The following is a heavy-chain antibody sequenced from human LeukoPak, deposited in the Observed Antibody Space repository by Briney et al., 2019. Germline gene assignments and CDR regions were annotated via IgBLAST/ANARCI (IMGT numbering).Heavy chain of an antibody. Sequence: GGSLRLSCAASGFTFSSYWMHWVRQAPGKGLVWVSRINTDGSSTSYADSVKGRFTISRDNAKNTLYLQMNSLRAEDTAVYYCASWSIAARRIDAFDIWGQGTMVTVSS. J-gene: IGHJ3*02. D-gene: IGHD6-6*01. CDR2: INTDGSST. CDR3: ASWSIAARRIDAFDI. CDR1: GFTFSSYW. V-gene: IGHV3-74*01.